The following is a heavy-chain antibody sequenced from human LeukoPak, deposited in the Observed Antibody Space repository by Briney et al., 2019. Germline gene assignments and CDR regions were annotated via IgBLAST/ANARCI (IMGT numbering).Heavy chain of an antibody. J-gene: IGHJ6*03. D-gene: IGHD1-14*01. CDR3: ARGRNQLQYYYYYYYMDV. CDR2: INHSGST. CDR1: GGSFSGYY. Sequence: SETLSLTRAVYGGSFSGYYWSWIRQPPGKGLEWTGEINHSGSTNYNPSLKSRVTISVDTSKNQFSLKLSSVTAADTAVYYCARGRNQLQYYYYYYYMDVWGKGTTVTVSS. V-gene: IGHV4-34*01.